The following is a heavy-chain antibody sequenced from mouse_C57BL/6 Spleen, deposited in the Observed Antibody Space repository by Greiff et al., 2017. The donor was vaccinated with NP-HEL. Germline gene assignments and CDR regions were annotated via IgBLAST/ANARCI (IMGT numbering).Heavy chain of an antibody. CDR2: IYPRSGNT. CDR3: ARSGPRDYGKGLLYYAMDY. CDR1: GYTFTSYG. V-gene: IGHV1-81*01. J-gene: IGHJ4*01. Sequence: VQLQQSGAELARPGASVKLSCKASGYTFTSYGISWVKQRTGQGLEWIGEIYPRSGNTYYNEKFKGKATLTADKSSSTAYMELRSLTSEDSAVYFCARSGPRDYGKGLLYYAMDYWGQGTSVTVSS. D-gene: IGHD1-1*01.